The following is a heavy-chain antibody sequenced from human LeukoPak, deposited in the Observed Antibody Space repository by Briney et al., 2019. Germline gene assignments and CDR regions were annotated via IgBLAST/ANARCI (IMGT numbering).Heavy chain of an antibody. CDR2: IYSGGST. V-gene: IGHV3-66*01. D-gene: IGHD6-19*01. CDR3: ARVQWLDAFDI. Sequence: PGGSLRLSCAASGFTVSSNYMTWVRQAPGKGLEWVPVIYSGGSTYYADSVKGRFTISRDNSKNTLYLQMNSLRAEDTAVYYCARVQWLDAFDIWGQGTMVIVSS. J-gene: IGHJ3*02. CDR1: GFTVSSNY.